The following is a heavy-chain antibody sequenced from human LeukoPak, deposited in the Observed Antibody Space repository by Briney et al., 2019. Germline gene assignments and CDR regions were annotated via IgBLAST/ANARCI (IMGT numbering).Heavy chain of an antibody. J-gene: IGHJ5*02. V-gene: IGHV3-30-3*01. Sequence: GGSLRLSCAASGFTFSSYAMHWVRQAPGKGLEWVAVMSYDGSNKYYADSVKGRFTISRDNAKNSLYLQMNSLRAEDTAVYYCVRDLNSGGWYYYDSSGPPNWFDPWGQGTLVTVSS. CDR1: GFTFSSYA. D-gene: IGHD3-22*01. CDR3: VRDLNSGGWYYYDSSGPPNWFDP. CDR2: MSYDGSNK.